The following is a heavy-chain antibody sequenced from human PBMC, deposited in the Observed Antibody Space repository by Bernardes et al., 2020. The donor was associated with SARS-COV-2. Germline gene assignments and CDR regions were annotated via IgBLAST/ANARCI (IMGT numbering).Heavy chain of an antibody. CDR2: IWYYGCNK. V-gene: IGHV3-33*01. CDR1: GFTFSDYG. J-gene: IGHJ4*02. Sequence: GGSLRLSCAASGFTFSDYGMHWVRQAPGKGLEWVAVIWYYGCNKYYADSVKGRFTISRDNSKKTLYLQMNSLRAEDTAVYYCATGRPTSGSDYWGQGTLVTVSS. D-gene: IGHD6-19*01. CDR3: ATGRPTSGSDY.